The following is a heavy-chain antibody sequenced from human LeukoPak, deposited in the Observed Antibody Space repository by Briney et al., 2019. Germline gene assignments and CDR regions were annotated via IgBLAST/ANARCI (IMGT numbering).Heavy chain of an antibody. CDR2: IKPNSGGT. Sequence: ASVKVSCKASGSTFTGYYIHWVRQAPGQGLEWMGWIKPNSGGTNYAQKFQGRVTMTRDTSISTAYMELSRLRSDDTAVYYCARGSIVGATFDYFDYWGQGTLVTVSS. CDR3: ARGSIVGATFDYFDY. CDR1: GSTFTGYY. J-gene: IGHJ4*02. V-gene: IGHV1-2*02. D-gene: IGHD1-26*01.